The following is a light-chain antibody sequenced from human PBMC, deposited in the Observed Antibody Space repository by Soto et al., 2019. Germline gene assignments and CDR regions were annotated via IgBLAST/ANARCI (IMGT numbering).Light chain of an antibody. CDR2: DVT. V-gene: IGLV2-14*01. CDR1: SXDVGGYNF. CDR3: LSYSSSTSPYV. J-gene: IGLJ1*01. Sequence: QSALTQPASVSGSPGQSITISCTGTSXDVGGYNFVSWYQQHPGKAPKLMIYDVTNRPSGVSNRFSGSKSGNTASLTISGLQAEDEADYYCLSYSSSTSPYVLGTGTKFTVL.